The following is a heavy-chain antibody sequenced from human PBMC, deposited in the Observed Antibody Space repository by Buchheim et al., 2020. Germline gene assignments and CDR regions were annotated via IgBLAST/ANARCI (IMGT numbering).Heavy chain of an antibody. CDR1: GGSISSYY. D-gene: IGHD6-13*01. V-gene: IGHV4-59*01. J-gene: IGHJ5*02. CDR2: IYYSGST. CDR3: ARGHSSSWYASVINWFDP. Sequence: QVQLQESGPGLVKPSETLSLTCTVSGGSISSYYWSWIRQPPGKGLEWIGDIYYSGSTNYNPYLKSRVTISVDTSKNQFSLKLSSVTAADTAVYYCARGHSSSWYASVINWFDPWGQGTL.